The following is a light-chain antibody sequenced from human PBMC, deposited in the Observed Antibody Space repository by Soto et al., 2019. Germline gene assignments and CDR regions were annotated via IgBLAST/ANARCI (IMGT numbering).Light chain of an antibody. Sequence: DIQMTQSPSTLSSSIGDRVTITCRASQNISSWLAWYQQKPGKAPKLLIYEAFNLESGVPSRFSGSGSGTEFTLTIFGLQPDDFATYYCQQYHSYPWTFGQGTKVAIK. CDR2: EAF. CDR3: QQYHSYPWT. J-gene: IGKJ1*01. CDR1: QNISSW. V-gene: IGKV1-5*03.